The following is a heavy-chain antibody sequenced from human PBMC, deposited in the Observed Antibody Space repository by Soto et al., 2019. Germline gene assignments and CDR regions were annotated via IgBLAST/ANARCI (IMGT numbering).Heavy chain of an antibody. CDR1: GYTFTSYY. D-gene: IGHD3-22*01. V-gene: IGHV1-46*01. J-gene: IGHJ6*02. CDR2: INPSGGST. CDR3: ARGYYDSSGYYWGYYYGMDV. Sequence: AXVKVSCKASGYTFTSYYMHWVRQAPGQCLDWMGIINPSGGSTSYAQKFQGRVTMTRDTSTSTVYMELSSLRSEDTAVYYCARGYYDSSGYYWGYYYGMDVWGQGTTVTV.